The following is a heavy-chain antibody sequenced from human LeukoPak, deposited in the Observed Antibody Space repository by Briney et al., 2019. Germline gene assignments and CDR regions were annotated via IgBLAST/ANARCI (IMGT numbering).Heavy chain of an antibody. CDR3: ATARDQLLLDAFDI. Sequence: KPSETLSLTCTVSGGSISSSSYYWGWIRQPPGKGLEWIGSIYYSGSTYYNPSLKSRVTISVDTSKNQFSLKLSSVTAADTAVYYCATARDQLLLDAFDIWGQGTMATVSS. CDR1: GGSISSSSYY. D-gene: IGHD2-15*01. CDR2: IYYSGST. J-gene: IGHJ3*02. V-gene: IGHV4-39*07.